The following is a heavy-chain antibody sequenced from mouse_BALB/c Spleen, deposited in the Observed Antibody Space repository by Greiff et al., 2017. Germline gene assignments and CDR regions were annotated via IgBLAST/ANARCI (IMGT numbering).Heavy chain of an antibody. CDR1: GFTFSSYA. V-gene: IGHV5-6-5*01. CDR2: ISSGGST. Sequence: EVHLVESGGGLVKPGGSLKLSCAASGFTFSSYAMSWVRQTPEKRLEWVASISSGGSTYYPDSVKGRFTISRDNARNILYLQMSSLRSEDTAMYYCARGHDYGQAWFAYWGQGTLVTVSA. CDR3: ARGHDYGQAWFAY. J-gene: IGHJ3*01. D-gene: IGHD2-4*01.